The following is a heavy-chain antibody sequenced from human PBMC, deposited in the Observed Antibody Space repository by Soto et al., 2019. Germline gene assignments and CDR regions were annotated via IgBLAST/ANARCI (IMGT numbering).Heavy chain of an antibody. J-gene: IGHJ4*02. D-gene: IGHD3-3*01. CDR3: ARHDTAATIFGVVGEFDY. CDR2: IYYSGST. Sequence: SETLSLTCTVAGGTISSYYWSWIRQPPGKGLEWIGYIYYSGSTNYNPSLKSRVTISVDTSKNQFSLKLSSVTAADTAVYYCARHDTAATIFGVVGEFDYWGQGTLVTVSS. V-gene: IGHV4-59*08. CDR1: GGTISSYY.